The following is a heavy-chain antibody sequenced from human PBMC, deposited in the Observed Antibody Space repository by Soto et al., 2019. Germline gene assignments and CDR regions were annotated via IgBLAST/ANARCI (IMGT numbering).Heavy chain of an antibody. CDR1: GYTFTSYA. D-gene: IGHD6-19*01. Sequence: QVQLVQSGAEEKKPGASVKVSRKASGYTFTSYAMHWVRQAPGQRLEWMGWINAGNGNTKYSQKFHGRVTITRDTSASTAYMELSSLRSEDTAVYYCARVSGWYHVDYWGQGTLVSVSS. CDR2: INAGNGNT. CDR3: ARVSGWYHVDY. J-gene: IGHJ4*02. V-gene: IGHV1-3*05.